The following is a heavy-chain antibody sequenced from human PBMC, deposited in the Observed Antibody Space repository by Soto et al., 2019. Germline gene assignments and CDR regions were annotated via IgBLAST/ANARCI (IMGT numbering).Heavy chain of an antibody. CDR3: VVPHCSGGRVSAFAF. V-gene: IGHV3-64D*06. CDR1: GFTFRSYG. J-gene: IGHJ4*02. D-gene: IGHD2-15*01. Sequence: PGGSLGLSCSASGFTFRSYGMHWVRQAPGKGLENVSGFSNNGGSTYYADSVKGSFIISRDNSKSTLYLQMSSQRDEDTAVFYCVVPHCSGGRVSAFAFWGKGTLVPVSP. CDR2: FSNNGGST.